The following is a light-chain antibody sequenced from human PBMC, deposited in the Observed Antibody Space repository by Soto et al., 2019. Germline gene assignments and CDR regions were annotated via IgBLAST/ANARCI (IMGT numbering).Light chain of an antibody. CDR1: QSVSSH. Sequence: EIVLTQSPATLSLSPGERVTLSCSASQSVSSHLAWYQHKPGQAPRLLIYDASKRPTGIPARFSGSGSGTDFTLTISSLEPEDSAVYYCQQRSDRLPITFGQGTRLEIK. V-gene: IGKV3-11*01. CDR2: DAS. J-gene: IGKJ5*01. CDR3: QQRSDRLPIT.